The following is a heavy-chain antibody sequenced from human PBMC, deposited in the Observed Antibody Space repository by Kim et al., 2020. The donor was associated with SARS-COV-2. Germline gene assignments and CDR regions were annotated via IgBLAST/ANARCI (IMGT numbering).Heavy chain of an antibody. CDR2: MYPGDFDI. CDR3: ARLRDPGKMILNAFDI. Sequence: GESLKISCKGSGYSFTTYWIAWVRQRPGKGLEWMGVMYPGDFDIRYSPSFQGQVTMSADKSISTAYLQWSSLKASDTAMYFCARLRDPGKMILNAFDIWGQGTMVTVSS. CDR1: GYSFTTYW. J-gene: IGHJ3*02. V-gene: IGHV5-51*01. D-gene: IGHD3-16*01.